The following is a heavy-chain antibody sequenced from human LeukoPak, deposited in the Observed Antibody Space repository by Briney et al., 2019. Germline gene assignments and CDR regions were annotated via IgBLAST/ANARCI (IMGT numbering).Heavy chain of an antibody. V-gene: IGHV3-20*04. J-gene: IGHJ6*03. CDR3: ASIVLLWFGESLIAAGNVDMDV. CDR1: GFSFDDYG. D-gene: IGHD3-10*01. CDR2: INWNGGTI. Sequence: GGSLRLSCAASGFSFDDYGMNWVRQVPGKGLEWVSRINWNGGTIGYADSVKGRFTISRDNAKNFMYLQMKSLRAEDTAVYYCASIVLLWFGESLIAAGNVDMDVWGKGTTVTVSS.